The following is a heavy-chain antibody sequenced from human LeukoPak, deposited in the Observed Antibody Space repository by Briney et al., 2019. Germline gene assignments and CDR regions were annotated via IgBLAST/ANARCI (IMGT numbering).Heavy chain of an antibody. J-gene: IGHJ5*02. Sequence: ASVKVSCKASGYTFSTYPMHWVRQAPGQRPGWMGWISAGNGNTKYSQKFQGRVTITRDTSASTAYMELSSLRSEDTAVYYCARFPGYGDYGEHWLDPWGQGTLVTVSS. CDR2: ISAGNGNT. CDR3: ARFPGYGDYGEHWLDP. D-gene: IGHD4-17*01. CDR1: GYTFSTYP. V-gene: IGHV1-3*01.